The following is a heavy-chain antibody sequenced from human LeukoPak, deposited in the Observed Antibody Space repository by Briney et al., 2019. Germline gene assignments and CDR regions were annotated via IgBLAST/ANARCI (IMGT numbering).Heavy chain of an antibody. V-gene: IGHV3-23*01. CDR2: ISGSGGST. CDR3: AEGDYYYDSSGYSFDY. D-gene: IGHD3-22*01. CDR1: GFTFSSYA. Sequence: PGASLRLSCAASGFTFSSYAMSWVRQAPGKGLEWVSAISGSGGSTYYADSVKGRFTISRDNSKNTLYLQMNSLRAEDTAVYYCAEGDYYYDSSGYSFDYWGQGTLVTVSS. J-gene: IGHJ4*02.